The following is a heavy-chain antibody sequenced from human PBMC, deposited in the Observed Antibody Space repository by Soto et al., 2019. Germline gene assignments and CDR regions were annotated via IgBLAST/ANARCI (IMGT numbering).Heavy chain of an antibody. CDR3: ARLGGGYSSSWYFYYYMDV. V-gene: IGHV4-39*01. CDR2: IYYSGST. Sequence: QLQLQESGPGLVKPSETLSLTCTVSGGSISSSSYYWGWIRQPPGKGLEWIGSIYYSGSTYYNPSPKSRATISVDTSKNQFSLKLGSVTAANTAVYSCARLGGGYSSSWYFYYYMDVWGKGTTVTVSS. CDR1: GGSISSSSYY. J-gene: IGHJ6*03. D-gene: IGHD6-13*01.